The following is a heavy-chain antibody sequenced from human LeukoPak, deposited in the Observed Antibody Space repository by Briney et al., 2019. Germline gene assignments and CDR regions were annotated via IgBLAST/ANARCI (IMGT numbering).Heavy chain of an antibody. D-gene: IGHD3-3*01. CDR1: GFTFSSYS. V-gene: IGHV3-21*01. CDR3: ARDNYDFWSGESYYYYYYMDV. CDR2: ISSSSSYI. Sequence: GGSLRLSCAASGFTFSSYSMNWVRQAPGKGLEWVSSISSSSSYIYYADSVKGRFTISRDNAKNSLYLQMNSLRAEDTAVYYCARDNYDFWSGESYYYYYYMDVWGKGTTVTVSS. J-gene: IGHJ6*03.